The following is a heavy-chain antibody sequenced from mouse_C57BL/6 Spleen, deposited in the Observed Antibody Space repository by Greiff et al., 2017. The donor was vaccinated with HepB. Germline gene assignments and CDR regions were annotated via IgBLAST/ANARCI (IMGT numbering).Heavy chain of an antibody. CDR1: GYTFTSYW. Sequence: VQLQQPGAELVKPGASVKLSCKASGYTFTSYWMHWVKQRPGQGLEWIGMIHPNSGSTNYNEKFKSKATLTVDKSSSTAYMQLSSLTSEDSAVYSGSRCYYYYGSSPYAMDYWGQGTSVTVSS. V-gene: IGHV1-64*01. J-gene: IGHJ4*01. CDR2: IHPNSGST. CDR3: SRCYYYYGSSPYAMDY. D-gene: IGHD1-1*01.